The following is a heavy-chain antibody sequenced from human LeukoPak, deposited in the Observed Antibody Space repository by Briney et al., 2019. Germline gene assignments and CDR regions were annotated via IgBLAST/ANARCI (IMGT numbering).Heavy chain of an antibody. D-gene: IGHD1-1*01. J-gene: IGHJ4*02. CDR1: GFTFSSYS. CDR3: ARETGTTGGY. CDR2: ISYDGSNK. Sequence: AGGSLRLSCAASGFTFSSYSMNWVRQAPGKGLEWVAVISYDGSNKYYADSVKGRFTISRDNSKNTLYLQMNSLRAEDTAVYYCARETGTTGGYWGQGTLVTVSS. V-gene: IGHV3-30*03.